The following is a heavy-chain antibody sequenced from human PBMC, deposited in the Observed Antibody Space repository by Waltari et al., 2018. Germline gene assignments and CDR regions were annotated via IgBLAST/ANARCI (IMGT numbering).Heavy chain of an antibody. J-gene: IGHJ4*02. V-gene: IGHV3-7*01. CDR2: IKQDGSEN. CDR3: ARPYASGWYINFDY. D-gene: IGHD6-19*01. CDR1: GFTFSRYW. Sequence: EVQLVASGGGLVQPGGSLRLSCAASGFTFSRYWMSWVCQAPGKGLEWVANIKQDGSENYYVDSVKGRFTFSRDNAKNSLYLQMNSLRAEDTAVYYCARPYASGWYINFDYWGQGTLVTVSS.